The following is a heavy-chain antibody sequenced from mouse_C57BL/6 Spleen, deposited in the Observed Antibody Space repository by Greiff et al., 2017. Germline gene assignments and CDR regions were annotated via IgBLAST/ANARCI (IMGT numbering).Heavy chain of an antibody. V-gene: IGHV1-64*01. Sequence: QVQLKQSGAELVKPGASVKLSCKASGYTFTSYWMHWVKQRPGQGLEWIGMIPPNSGSTNYNEKFTSKATLTVAKSSPTAYMQLSSLTSEGSAVYYCASEDPTAVVAGYYFDYWGQGTTLTVSS. CDR1: GYTFTSYW. CDR2: IPPNSGST. D-gene: IGHD1-1*01. J-gene: IGHJ2*01. CDR3: ASEDPTAVVAGYYFDY.